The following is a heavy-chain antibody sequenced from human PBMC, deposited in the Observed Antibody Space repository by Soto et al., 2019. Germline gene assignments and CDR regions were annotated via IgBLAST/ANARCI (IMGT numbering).Heavy chain of an antibody. CDR3: AKGYSSWVXSFDL. V-gene: IGHV1-2*02. CDR1: GYTFTAQY. D-gene: IGHD6-19*01. Sequence: ASLKVSCKASGYTFTAQYLHWVRKAPGEGIEWMGWINPTTGATRYAQKFQGRVTMTRDTSMSTAYLEVRSLRPYDTAVYYCAKGYSSWVXSFDLWVKGTLXTXS. CDR2: INPTTGAT. J-gene: IGHJ5*02.